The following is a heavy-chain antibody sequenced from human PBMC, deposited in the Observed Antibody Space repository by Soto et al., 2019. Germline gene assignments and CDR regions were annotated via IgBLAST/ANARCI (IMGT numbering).Heavy chain of an antibody. J-gene: IGHJ3*02. CDR2: INTDGSVA. V-gene: IGHV3-74*03. CDR1: GLTFRSYW. Sequence: GGSLRLSCAASGLTFRSYWMHWVRQAPGKGLVWVSRINTDGSVAMYVDSVKGRFAISRDNSKNTLYLQMNSLRSDDTAVYYCARCRVGAIGYDAFDIWGQGTTVTGSS. CDR3: ARCRVGAIGYDAFDI. D-gene: IGHD1-26*01.